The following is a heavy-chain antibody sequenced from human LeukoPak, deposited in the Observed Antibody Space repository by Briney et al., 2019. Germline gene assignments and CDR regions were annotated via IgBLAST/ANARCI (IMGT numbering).Heavy chain of an antibody. CDR1: GFTFDDYA. CDR2: ISWNSGSI. Sequence: PGGSLRLSCAASGFTFDDYAMHWVRQAPGKGLEWVSGISWNSGSIGYADSVKGRFTISRDNAKNSLYLQMNSLRAEDTALYYCAKSIHSSSFDYFDYWGQGTLVTVSS. D-gene: IGHD6-13*01. V-gene: IGHV3-9*01. J-gene: IGHJ4*02. CDR3: AKSIHSSSFDYFDY.